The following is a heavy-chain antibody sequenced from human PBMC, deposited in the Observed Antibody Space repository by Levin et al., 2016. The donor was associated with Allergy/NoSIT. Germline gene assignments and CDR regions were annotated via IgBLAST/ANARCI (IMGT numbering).Heavy chain of an antibody. CDR3: ARALDIVVVPAVRDWFDP. CDR1: GYTFTSYG. V-gene: IGHV1-18*04. CDR2: ISAYNGNT. Sequence: ASVKVSCKASGYTFTSYGISWVRQAPGQGLEWMGWISAYNGNTNYAQKLQGRVTMTTDTSTSTAYMELRSLRSDDTAVYYCARALDIVVVPAVRDWFDPWGQGTLVTVSS. D-gene: IGHD2-2*03. J-gene: IGHJ5*02.